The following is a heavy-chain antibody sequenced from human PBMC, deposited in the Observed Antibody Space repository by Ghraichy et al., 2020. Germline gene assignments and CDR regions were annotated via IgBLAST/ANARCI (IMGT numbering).Heavy chain of an antibody. D-gene: IGHD3-22*01. Sequence: SETLSLTCTVSGGSISSSSYYWGWIRQPPGKGLEWIGSIYYSGSTYYNPSLKSRVTISVDTSKNQFSLKLSSVTAADTAVYYCARGGFRIVVLSQTYYIDYWGQGTLVTVSS. CDR2: IYYSGST. J-gene: IGHJ4*02. CDR3: ARGGFRIVVLSQTYYIDY. V-gene: IGHV4-39*07. CDR1: GGSISSSSYY.